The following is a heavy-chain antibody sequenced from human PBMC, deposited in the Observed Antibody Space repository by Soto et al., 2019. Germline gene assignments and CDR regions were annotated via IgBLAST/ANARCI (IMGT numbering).Heavy chain of an antibody. CDR1: GGSIRSGDAS. CDR2: IYHSGST. V-gene: IGHV4-30-2*01. Sequence: QVQLQESGSELVRPSQTLSLTCAVSGGSIRSGDASWSWIRQPPGKGLEWIGHIYHSGSTDYNPSLKSRVTISLDNSKNQFSLRLNSVTAADTAVYFCARVGRALDYWGQGTLVTVSS. J-gene: IGHJ4*02. CDR3: ARVGRALDY.